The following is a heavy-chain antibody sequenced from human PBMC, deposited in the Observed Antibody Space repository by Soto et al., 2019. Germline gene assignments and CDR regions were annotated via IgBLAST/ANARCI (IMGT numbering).Heavy chain of an antibody. V-gene: IGHV4-39*01. CDR1: GDSITSNSDY. D-gene: IGHD3-16*01. CDR2: IYYSGNT. Sequence: SETLSHTCTVSGDSITSNSDYWGWIRQPPGKGLEWIGSIYYSGNTYYNPSLRSRLTISVDTSESQFSLKLSSVTAADTAVYYCARLWGSSFRAYYYYYGMDVWGQGTTVTVSS. J-gene: IGHJ6*02. CDR3: ARLWGSSFRAYYYYYGMDV.